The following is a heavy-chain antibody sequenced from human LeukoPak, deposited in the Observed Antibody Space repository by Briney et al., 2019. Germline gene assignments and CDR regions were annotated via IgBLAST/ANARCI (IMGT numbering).Heavy chain of an antibody. V-gene: IGHV3-66*01. CDR3: ARERGRGVISPYFDQ. Sequence: QSGGSLRLSCAASGFTVTSNYMSGVRPAPGGGLEGVSVIYSDGDTRYADSVKGRFTISRDNSKNTLYLQINSLRAEDTALYYCARERGRGVISPYFDQWGQGSLVTVSS. CDR2: IYSDGDT. D-gene: IGHD3-10*01. J-gene: IGHJ4*02. CDR1: GFTVTSNY.